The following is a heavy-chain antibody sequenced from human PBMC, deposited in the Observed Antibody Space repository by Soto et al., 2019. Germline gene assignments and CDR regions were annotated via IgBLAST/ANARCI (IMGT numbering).Heavy chain of an antibody. CDR2: ISYDGTNK. CDR3: AKDGCPDGICYVRDHWFDP. D-gene: IGHD2-8*01. J-gene: IGHJ5*02. Sequence: GGSLRLSCAASGFSFSISPMHWVRQAPGKGPEWVALISYDGTNKFYADSVKGRFTISRDNSKSTLYLQVDSLRPEDAAVYYCAKDGCPDGICYVRDHWFDPWGQGAQVTVSS. CDR1: GFSFSISP. V-gene: IGHV3-30-3*01.